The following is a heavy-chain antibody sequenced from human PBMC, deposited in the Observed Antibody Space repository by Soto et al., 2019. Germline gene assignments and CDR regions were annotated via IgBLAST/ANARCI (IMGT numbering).Heavy chain of an antibody. Sequence: ASVKVSCKASGYTFTSYGFVWVRQAPGQGLEWMGWISSYNGDTNYAQNLQGRVTVTTDTSTTTAYMELRSLRSDDTAVYYCARGDTAARPGVPFLWGQGTLVIVSP. CDR1: GYTFTSYG. D-gene: IGHD6-6*01. CDR3: ARGDTAARPGVPFL. J-gene: IGHJ4*02. CDR2: ISSYNGDT. V-gene: IGHV1-18*01.